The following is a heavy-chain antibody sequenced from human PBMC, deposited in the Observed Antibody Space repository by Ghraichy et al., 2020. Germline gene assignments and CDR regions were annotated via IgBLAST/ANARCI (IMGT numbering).Heavy chain of an antibody. CDR2: INPNSGGT. J-gene: IGHJ3*02. V-gene: IGHV1-2*06. CDR3: ARESPKWGGALDI. Sequence: ASVKVSCKASGYTFTGYYMHWVRQAPGQGLEWMGRINPNSGGTNYAQKFQGRVTMTRDTSISTAYMELSRLRSDDTAVYYCARESPKWGGALDIWGQGTMVTVSS. D-gene: IGHD1-26*01. CDR1: GYTFTGYY.